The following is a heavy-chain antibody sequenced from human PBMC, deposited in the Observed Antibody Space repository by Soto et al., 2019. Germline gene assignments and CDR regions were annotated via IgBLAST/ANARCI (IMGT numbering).Heavy chain of an antibody. CDR3: ATGGSGTYYLGPLDY. Sequence: EVQLVESGGGLVLPGGSLRLSCVGSAFSLKTYWMAWVRQAPGKGLECVANIRQYGGETFYVDSVKGRFTISRDNANNSVYLQMDNLRAEDTGVYYCATGGSGTYYLGPLDYWGQGIMVIVSS. J-gene: IGHJ4*02. CDR1: AFSLKTYW. D-gene: IGHD3-10*01. CDR2: IRQYGGET. V-gene: IGHV3-7*01.